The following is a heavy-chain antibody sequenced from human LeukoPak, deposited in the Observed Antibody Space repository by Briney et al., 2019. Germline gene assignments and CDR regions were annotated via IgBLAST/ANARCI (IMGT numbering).Heavy chain of an antibody. Sequence: SETLSLTCTVSGGSISSGSYYWSWIRQPAGKGLEWIGRIYTSGSTNYNPSLKSRVTISVDTSKNQFSLKLSSVTAADTAVYYCARDGLGDGYNFFYMDVWGKGTTVTVSS. J-gene: IGHJ6*03. CDR3: ARDGLGDGYNFFYMDV. V-gene: IGHV4-61*02. CDR1: GGSISSGSYY. CDR2: IYTSGST. D-gene: IGHD5-24*01.